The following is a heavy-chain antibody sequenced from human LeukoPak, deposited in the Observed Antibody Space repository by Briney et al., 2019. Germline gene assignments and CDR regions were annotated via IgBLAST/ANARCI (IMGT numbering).Heavy chain of an antibody. CDR3: ARLPIVVVVAATLGAFDI. V-gene: IGHV3-48*04. Sequence: GGSLRLSCAASGFTFSSYSMNWVRQAPGKGLEWVSYISSSSSTIYYADSVKGRFTISRDNAKNSLYLQMNSLRAEDTAVYYCARLPIVVVVAATLGAFDIWGQGTMVTVSS. CDR1: GFTFSSYS. CDR2: ISSSSSTI. J-gene: IGHJ3*02. D-gene: IGHD2-15*01.